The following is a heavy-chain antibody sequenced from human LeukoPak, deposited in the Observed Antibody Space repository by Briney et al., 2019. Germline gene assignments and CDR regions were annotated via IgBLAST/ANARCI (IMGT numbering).Heavy chain of an antibody. CDR2: ISSRRSYT. V-gene: IGHV3-11*03. D-gene: IGHD5-24*01. Sequence: PGGSLRLSCAASGFTFSDYYMNWIRQAPGKGLEQVSYISSRRSYTNYADSVKGRFTISRDNAKNSLYLQMNSLRAEDTALYYCARGYNYPDYWGQGTLLTVSS. CDR1: GFTFSDYY. J-gene: IGHJ4*02. CDR3: ARGYNYPDY.